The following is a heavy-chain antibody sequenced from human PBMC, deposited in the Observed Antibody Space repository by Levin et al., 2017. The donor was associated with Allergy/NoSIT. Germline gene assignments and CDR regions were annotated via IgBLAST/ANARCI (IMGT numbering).Heavy chain of an antibody. V-gene: IGHV3-23*01. D-gene: IGHD6-19*01. J-gene: IGHJ5*02. CDR3: AKLVPVALAAHRGWFDP. Sequence: PGGSLRLSCAASGFTFGSYAMSWVRQAPGKGLEWVSAISGSGGSTYYADSVKGRFTIPRDNSKNTLYLQMNSLRAEDTAVYYCAKLVPVALAAHRGWFDPWGQGTLVTVSS. CDR1: GFTFGSYA. CDR2: ISGSGGST.